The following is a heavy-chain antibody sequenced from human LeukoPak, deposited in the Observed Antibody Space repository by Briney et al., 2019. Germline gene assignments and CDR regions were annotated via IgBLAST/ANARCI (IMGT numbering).Heavy chain of an antibody. V-gene: IGHV4-38-2*02. D-gene: IGHD2-15*01. CDR1: GYSISSGYY. CDR3: AREVRRDIVVVVAVRNWFDP. CDR2: IYHGGST. J-gene: IGHJ5*02. Sequence: SETLSLTCTVSGYSISSGYYWGWIRQPPGKGLEWIGSIYHGGSTYYNPSLKSRVTISVDTSKNQFSLKLSSVTAADTAVYYCAREVRRDIVVVVAVRNWFDPWGQGTLVTVSS.